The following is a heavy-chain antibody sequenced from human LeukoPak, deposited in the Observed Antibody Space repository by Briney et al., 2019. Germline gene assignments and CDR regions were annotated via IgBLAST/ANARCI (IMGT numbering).Heavy chain of an antibody. V-gene: IGHV3-23*01. CDR3: AKDKEIAAAGMFDY. J-gene: IGHJ4*02. Sequence: GGSLRLSCEGTGFTFSNHAMSWVRQAPGKGLEWVSAISGSGGSTYYADSVKGRFTISRDNSKNTLYLQMNSLRAEDTAVYYCAKDKEIAAAGMFDYWGQGTLVTVSS. CDR2: ISGSGGST. CDR1: GFTFSNHA. D-gene: IGHD6-13*01.